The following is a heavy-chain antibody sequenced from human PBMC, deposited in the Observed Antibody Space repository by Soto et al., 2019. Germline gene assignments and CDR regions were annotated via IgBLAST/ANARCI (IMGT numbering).Heavy chain of an antibody. CDR3: AKDFEQSPLGFDY. J-gene: IGHJ4*02. D-gene: IGHD6-19*01. CDR2: ISWDGGST. V-gene: IGHV3-43*01. Sequence: GGSLRLSCAASGFTFDDYTMHWVRQAPGKGLEWVSLISWDGGSTYYADSVKGRFTISRDNSKNSLYLQMNSLRTEDTALYYCAKDFEQSPLGFDYWGQGTLVTVSS. CDR1: GFTFDDYT.